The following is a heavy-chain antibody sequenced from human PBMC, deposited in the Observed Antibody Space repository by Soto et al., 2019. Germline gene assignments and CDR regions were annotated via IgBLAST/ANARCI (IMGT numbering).Heavy chain of an antibody. D-gene: IGHD2-15*01. J-gene: IGHJ4*02. CDR1: GFTFSSYA. Sequence: WGSLRLSCAASGFTFSSYAMSWVRQAPGKGLEWVSAISGSGGSTYYADSVKGRFTISRDNSKNTLYLQMNSLRAEDTAVYYCAKVGGGSSNFDYWGQGTLVTVSS. CDR3: AKVGGGSSNFDY. CDR2: ISGSGGST. V-gene: IGHV3-23*01.